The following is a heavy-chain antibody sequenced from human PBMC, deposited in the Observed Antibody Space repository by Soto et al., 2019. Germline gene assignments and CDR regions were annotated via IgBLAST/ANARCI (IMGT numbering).Heavy chain of an antibody. Sequence: PSETLSLTCAVSGGSISSGGYSWSWIRQPPGKGLEWIGYIYHRGSTYYNPSLKSRVTISVDRSKNQFSLKLSSVTAADTAVYYCARGPWNDDMGHFDPWGKGTLVTVSS. D-gene: IGHD1-1*01. CDR2: IYHRGST. V-gene: IGHV4-30-2*01. CDR3: ARGPWNDDMGHFDP. CDR1: GGSISSGGYS. J-gene: IGHJ5*02.